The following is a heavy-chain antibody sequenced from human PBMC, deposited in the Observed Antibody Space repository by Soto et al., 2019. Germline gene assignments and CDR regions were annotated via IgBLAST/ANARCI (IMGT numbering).Heavy chain of an antibody. CDR2: ISGSSSGT. V-gene: IGHV3-23*01. Sequence: GGSLRLSCEASGFNFGAYAMSWVRQAPGKGLEWVSGISGSSSGTYYTDSVKGRFTISRDNSKNTVYLQMNSLRGEDTAVYYCAKDRSENFWVYYYAMDVWGQGTAVTVSS. J-gene: IGHJ6*02. D-gene: IGHD6-19*01. CDR3: AKDRSENFWVYYYAMDV. CDR1: GFNFGAYA.